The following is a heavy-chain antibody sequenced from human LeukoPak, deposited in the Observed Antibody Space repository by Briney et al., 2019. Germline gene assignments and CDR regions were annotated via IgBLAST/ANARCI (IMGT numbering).Heavy chain of an antibody. J-gene: IGHJ4*02. D-gene: IGHD2-15*01. CDR2: INHSGST. CDR1: GGSFSGYY. CDR3: AREEERAAYFDY. V-gene: IGHV4-34*01. Sequence: PSETLSLTCAVYGGSFSGYYWSWIRQPPGKGLEWIGEINHSGSTNYNPSLKSRVTISVDTSKNQYSLKLSSVTAADTAVYYCAREEERAAYFDYWGQGTLVTVSS.